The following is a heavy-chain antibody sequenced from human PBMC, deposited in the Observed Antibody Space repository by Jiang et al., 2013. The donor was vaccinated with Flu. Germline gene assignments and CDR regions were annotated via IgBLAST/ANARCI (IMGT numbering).Heavy chain of an antibody. CDR2: ISSSSSYT. CDR1: GFTFSDYY. CDR3: ARKTYYDFWSGYPPYYYYMDV. Sequence: QLLESGEAWSSLRSLRLSCAASGFTFSDYYMSWIRQAPGKGLEWVSYISSSSSYTNYADSVKGRFTISRDNAKNSLYLQMNSLRAEDTAVYYCARKTYYDFWSGYPPYYYYMDVWGKGTTVTVSS. J-gene: IGHJ6*03. V-gene: IGHV3-11*03. D-gene: IGHD3-3*01.